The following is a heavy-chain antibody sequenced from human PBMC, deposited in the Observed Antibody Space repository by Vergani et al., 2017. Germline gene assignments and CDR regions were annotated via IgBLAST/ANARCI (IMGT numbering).Heavy chain of an antibody. Sequence: QVHLVQSGAEVKKPGASVKVSCKASGYTFTNYDINWVRQATGQGLEWMGWMNPNSGNTGYAQKFQGRVTMTTNTSISTAYMELSSLRSEDTAIYYCARAPAWGNTGYNYAYMDVWGKGTTVTVSS. J-gene: IGHJ6*03. V-gene: IGHV1-8*01. CDR1: GYTFTNYD. CDR2: MNPNSGNT. CDR3: ARAPAWGNTGYNYAYMDV. D-gene: IGHD5-12*01.